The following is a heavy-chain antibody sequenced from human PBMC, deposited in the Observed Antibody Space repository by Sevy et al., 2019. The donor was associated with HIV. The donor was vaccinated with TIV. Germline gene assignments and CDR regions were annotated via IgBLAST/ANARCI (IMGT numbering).Heavy chain of an antibody. CDR1: GGSISSYY. CDR2: IYYRGST. CDR3: ASHMVHSSGGYDMDV. J-gene: IGHJ6*02. Sequence: SETLSLTCTVSGGSISSYYWSWIRQPPGKGLEWIGYIYYRGSTNYKPSLKSRVTISVDISKNQVSLKLSSVTVADTAVYYSASHMVHSSGGYDMDVWGRGTTVTISS. D-gene: IGHD6-19*01. V-gene: IGHV4-59*12.